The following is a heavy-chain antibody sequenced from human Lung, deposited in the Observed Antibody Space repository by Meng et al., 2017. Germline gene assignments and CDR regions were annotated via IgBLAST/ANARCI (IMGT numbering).Heavy chain of an antibody. CDR1: GWSFRWYY. V-gene: IGHV4-34*01. D-gene: IGHD5-12*01. J-gene: IGHJ4*02. Sequence: VPALGGGARALEPLGTWTLSCVVSGWSFRWYYWSWIRHPRGKGLEWIGEINHSGSSTYHPSLETRATISANQSQNNIPLKVSSVNAAESAVDYCGRVPIRMAHDFDYWGQGTLVTVSS. CDR2: INHSGSS. CDR3: GRVPIRMAHDFDY.